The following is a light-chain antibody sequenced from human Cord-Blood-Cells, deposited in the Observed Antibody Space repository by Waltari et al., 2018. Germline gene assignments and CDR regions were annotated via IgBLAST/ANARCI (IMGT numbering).Light chain of an antibody. CDR3: VLYMGSGIWV. CDR1: SGSVSTSYY. Sequence: QTVVTQEPSFSVSPGGTVTLTCGLSSGSVSTSYYPSWYQQTPGQAPRTLIYSTNPRSSGVPDRVSDSILGNKAALTITGAQADDESDYYCVLYMGSGIWVFGGGTKLTVL. V-gene: IGLV8-61*01. CDR2: STN. J-gene: IGLJ3*02.